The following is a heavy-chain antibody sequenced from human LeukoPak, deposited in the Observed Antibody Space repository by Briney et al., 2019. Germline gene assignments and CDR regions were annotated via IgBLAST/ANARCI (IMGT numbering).Heavy chain of an antibody. CDR3: ARASADLSGYSYGFPFYYYYYMDV. CDR2: INPNSGNT. CDR1: GYTFTDYY. J-gene: IGHJ6*03. Sequence: GASVKVSCKASGYTFTDYYMHWVRQAPGQGLEWMGWINPNSGNTGYAQKFQGRVTITRNTSISTAYMELSSLRSEDTAVYYCARASADLSGYSYGFPFYYYYYMDVWGKGTTVTVSS. V-gene: IGHV1-8*03. D-gene: IGHD5-18*01.